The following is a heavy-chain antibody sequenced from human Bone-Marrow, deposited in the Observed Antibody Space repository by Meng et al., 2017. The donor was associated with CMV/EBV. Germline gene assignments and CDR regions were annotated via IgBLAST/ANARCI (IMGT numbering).Heavy chain of an antibody. J-gene: IGHJ4*02. D-gene: IGHD3-10*01. CDR3: ARLYGSGSSGDY. CDR1: GCTFSIYW. V-gene: IGHV3-74*01. CDR2: INSDGSST. Sequence: CAASGCTFSIYWMHWVRQAPGKGLVWVSRINSDGSSTSYADSVKGRFTISRDNAKNTLYLQMNSLRAEDTAVYYCARLYGSGSSGDYWGQGTLVTVSS.